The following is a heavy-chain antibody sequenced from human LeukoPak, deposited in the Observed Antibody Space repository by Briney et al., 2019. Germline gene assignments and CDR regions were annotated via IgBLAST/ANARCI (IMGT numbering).Heavy chain of an antibody. V-gene: IGHV3-74*01. J-gene: IGHJ4*02. Sequence: GGSLRLSCAASGFTFSSYWMHWVRQAPGKGPVWVARTNRDGSSTAYADSVKGRFTISKDNAKNTLYLLTNSLRAEDTAVCYCARDSVEWYIFDYWGQGTLVTVSS. D-gene: IGHD3-3*01. CDR2: TNRDGSST. CDR1: GFTFSSYW. CDR3: ARDSVEWYIFDY.